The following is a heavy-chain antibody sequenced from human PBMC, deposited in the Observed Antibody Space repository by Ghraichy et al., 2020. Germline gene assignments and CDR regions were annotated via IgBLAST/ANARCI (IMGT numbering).Heavy chain of an antibody. Sequence: ESLNISCAVYGGSFSGYYWSWIRQPPGKGLEWIGEINHSGSTNYNPSLKSRVTISVDTSKNQFSLKLSSVTAADTAVYYCARASPTRYPRYYFDYWGQGTLVTVSS. CDR3: ARASPTRYPRYYFDY. V-gene: IGHV4-34*01. CDR1: GGSFSGYY. J-gene: IGHJ4*02. CDR2: INHSGST. D-gene: IGHD3-16*02.